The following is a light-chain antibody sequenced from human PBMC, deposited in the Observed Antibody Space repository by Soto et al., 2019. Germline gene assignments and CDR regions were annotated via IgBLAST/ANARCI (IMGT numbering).Light chain of an antibody. CDR3: QQYNSYSPT. V-gene: IGKV1-5*01. J-gene: IGKJ5*01. CDR1: QSISSW. CDR2: DAS. Sequence: DIQMTQSPSSLSASVGDRVTITCRASQSISSWLAWYQQKQGKAHKXLIYDASSLESGVPSRFSGNVSGTELTITISSLQPDDGETYDCQQYNSYSPTFGQGTRLEIK.